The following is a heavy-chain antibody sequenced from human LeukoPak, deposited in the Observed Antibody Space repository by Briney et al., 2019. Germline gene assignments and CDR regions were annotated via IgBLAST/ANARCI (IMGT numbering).Heavy chain of an antibody. CDR3: ARRALSYYYYGMDV. J-gene: IGHJ6*02. CDR1: GFTFSDYY. Sequence: GGSLRLSCAASGFTFSDYYMSWVRQAPGKGLEWVSGISGSGGSTYYAESVKGRFTISRDNSKNTLYLQMNSLRADDTAVYYCARRALSYYYYGMDVWGQGTTVTVSS. V-gene: IGHV3-23*01. CDR2: ISGSGGST. D-gene: IGHD3-10*01.